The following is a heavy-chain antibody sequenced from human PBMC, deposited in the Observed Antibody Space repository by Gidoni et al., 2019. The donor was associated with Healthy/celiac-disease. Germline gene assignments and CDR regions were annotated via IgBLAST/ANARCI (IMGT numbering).Heavy chain of an antibody. CDR1: GGTFSSYA. J-gene: IGHJ6*02. D-gene: IGHD2-2*01. V-gene: IGHV1-69*04. CDR3: ARGDSTRTYYYYGMDV. CDR2: IIPILGIA. Sequence: QVQLVQSGAEVKKTGSSVKVSCKASGGTFSSYAISWVRQAPGQGLEWMGRIIPILGIANYAQKFQGRVTITADKSTSTAYMELSSLRSEDTAVYYCARGDSTRTYYYYGMDVWGQGTTVTVSS.